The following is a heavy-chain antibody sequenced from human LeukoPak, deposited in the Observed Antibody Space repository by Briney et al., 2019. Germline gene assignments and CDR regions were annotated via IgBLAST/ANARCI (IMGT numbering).Heavy chain of an antibody. CDR1: GYSFTSYW. V-gene: IGHV5-51*01. J-gene: IGHJ4*02. Sequence: GESLKISCKGSGYSFTSYWIGWVRQMPGKGLEWMGIIYPGDSDTRYSPSFQGQVTISADKSIGTAYLQWSSLKASDTAMYYCARPRDTAMVLFDYWGQGTLVTVSS. CDR2: IYPGDSDT. CDR3: ARPRDTAMVLFDY. D-gene: IGHD5-18*01.